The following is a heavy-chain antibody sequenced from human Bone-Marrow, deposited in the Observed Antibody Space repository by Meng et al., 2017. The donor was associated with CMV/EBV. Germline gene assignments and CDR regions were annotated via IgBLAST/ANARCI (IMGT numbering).Heavy chain of an antibody. J-gene: IGHJ4*02. D-gene: IGHD3-3*01. V-gene: IGHV4-39*07. Sequence: SETLSLTCTVSGGSISSSSYYWGWIRQPPGKGLEWIGSIYYSGSTYYNPSLKSRVTISVDTSKNQFSLKLSSVTAADTVVYYCAGMKFLEWLYEYWGQGTLVTVSS. CDR1: GGSISSSSYY. CDR3: AGMKFLEWLYEY. CDR2: IYYSGST.